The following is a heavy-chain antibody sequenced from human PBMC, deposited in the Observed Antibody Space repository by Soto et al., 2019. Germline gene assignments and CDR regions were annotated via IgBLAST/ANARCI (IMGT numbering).Heavy chain of an antibody. J-gene: IGHJ6*02. V-gene: IGHV4-38-2*02. CDR3: ARDHLTRYTSGNSYYYGMDV. CDR1: GYPISSGYY. CDR2: GFYSGIT. D-gene: IGHD3-10*01. Sequence: AETLSLTCAVSGYPISSGYYWGWVRQAPGKGLEWIGSGFYSGITHYNPSLESRVTISIDTSKNQFSLKLTSVTAADTAVYFCARDHLTRYTSGNSYYYGMDVWGQGTSVTVSS.